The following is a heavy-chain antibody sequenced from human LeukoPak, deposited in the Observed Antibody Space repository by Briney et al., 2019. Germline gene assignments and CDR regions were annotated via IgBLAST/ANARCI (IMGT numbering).Heavy chain of an antibody. Sequence: PAEPLSLTCTVSGGSFSSYYWSWIRQSPGKGLEWIGYIYYSGSTNYNPSLKSRVTISVDTSKNQSSLTLSSVTAADTAVYSCASRSYYGSGRLSWYFDYWGQGTLVTVSS. V-gene: IGHV4-59*01. CDR1: GGSFSSYY. CDR2: IYYSGST. D-gene: IGHD3-10*01. J-gene: IGHJ4*02. CDR3: ASRSYYGSGRLSWYFDY.